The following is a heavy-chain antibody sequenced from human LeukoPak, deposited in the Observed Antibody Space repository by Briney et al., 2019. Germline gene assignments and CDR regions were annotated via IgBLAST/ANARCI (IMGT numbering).Heavy chain of an antibody. CDR2: ISCDGSNK. D-gene: IGHD3-3*01. Sequence: GGSLRLSCAASGFTFSSYGMLWVRQAPGKGLEWVAVISCDGSNKYYADSVKGRFTISRDNPKNTLYLQMNSLRAEDTAVYYCAKDPQPTYYDFWSGYRIYWGQGTLVSVSS. J-gene: IGHJ4*02. V-gene: IGHV3-30*18. CDR1: GFTFSSYG. CDR3: AKDPQPTYYDFWSGYRIY.